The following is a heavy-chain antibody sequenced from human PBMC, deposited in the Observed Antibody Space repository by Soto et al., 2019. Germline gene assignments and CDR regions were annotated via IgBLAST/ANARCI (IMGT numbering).Heavy chain of an antibody. CDR1: GGSISSSSYY. V-gene: IGHV4-39*01. CDR3: ARRVEVIVASIQYPRYNWLDP. J-gene: IGHJ5*02. Sequence: PSETLSLTCTVSGGSISSSSYYWGWIRQPPGKGLEWIGSIYYSGSTYYNPSLKSRVTISVDTSKNQFSLKLSSVTAADTAVYYCARRVEVIVASIQYPRYNWLDPWGQGTLVTVSS. CDR2: IYYSGST. D-gene: IGHD5-12*01.